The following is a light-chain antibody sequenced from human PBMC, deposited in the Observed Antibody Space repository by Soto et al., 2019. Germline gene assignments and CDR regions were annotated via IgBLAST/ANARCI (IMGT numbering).Light chain of an antibody. V-gene: IGKV1-9*01. Sequence: SPSFLSASVGDRVTITCRPSQAVPNNMAWYQQKPGKPPKLLIYEESTLYSGVPSRFSGRKSGTQFTLTIDSLQPEDFATYYCQQVKTYPRTFGGGTKVDIK. CDR2: EES. CDR3: QQVKTYPRT. CDR1: QAVPNN. J-gene: IGKJ4*01.